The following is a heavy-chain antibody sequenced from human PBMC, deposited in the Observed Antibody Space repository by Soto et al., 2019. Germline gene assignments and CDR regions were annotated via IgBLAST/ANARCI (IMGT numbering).Heavy chain of an antibody. CDR1: GYTFTSYD. CDR3: ARSTNDYGDRH. V-gene: IGHV1-8*01. CDR2: LNPNSGNT. D-gene: IGHD4-17*01. J-gene: IGHJ4*02. Sequence: QVQLVQSGAEVKKPGASVKVSCKASGYTFTSYDINWVRQATGQGLEWMGWLNPNSGNTGYAQKFQGRVTMTRNTSIITADMDPSSLRSEDTAVYYCARSTNDYGDRHWGQGTLVTVSS.